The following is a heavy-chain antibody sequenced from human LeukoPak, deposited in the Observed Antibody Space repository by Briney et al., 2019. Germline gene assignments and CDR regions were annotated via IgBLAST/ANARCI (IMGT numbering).Heavy chain of an antibody. CDR1: GGSFSGYY. V-gene: IGHV4-34*01. CDR2: INHSGST. J-gene: IGHJ4*02. CDR3: ARGDRGQVTSLDY. Sequence: SETLSLTCAVYGGSFSGYYWSWIRQPPGKGLEWIGEINHSGSTNYNPSLKSRVTISVDTSKNQFSLKLSSVTTADTAVYYCARGDRGQVTSLDYWGQGTLVTVSS. D-gene: IGHD2-2*01.